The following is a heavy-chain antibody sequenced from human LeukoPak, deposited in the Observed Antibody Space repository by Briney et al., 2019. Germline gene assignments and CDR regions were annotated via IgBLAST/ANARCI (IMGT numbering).Heavy chain of an antibody. Sequence: PGGSLRLSCAASGFTFSGSAMHWVRQASGKGLEWVGRIRSKANSYATAYAASVKGRFTISRDDSKNTAYLQMNSLKTEDTAVYYCFSLVAAALHWGQGTLVTVSS. CDR2: IRSKANSYAT. CDR1: GFTFSGSA. CDR3: FSLVAAALH. D-gene: IGHD6-13*01. J-gene: IGHJ4*02. V-gene: IGHV3-73*01.